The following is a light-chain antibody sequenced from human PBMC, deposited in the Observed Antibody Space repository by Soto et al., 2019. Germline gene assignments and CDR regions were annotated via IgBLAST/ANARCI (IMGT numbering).Light chain of an antibody. J-gene: IGKJ3*01. CDR2: DAS. V-gene: IGKV3-11*01. CDR3: QQRGNWPLFT. Sequence: EILLTQSPATLSLSTGERATLSCRASQSVSNRLAWYKQKPGQAPRLLIFDASNKATGVPARFSGSGSGTDFSLIFFSFEPEDVAVYYCQQRGNWPLFTFGPGTKVEI. CDR1: QSVSNR.